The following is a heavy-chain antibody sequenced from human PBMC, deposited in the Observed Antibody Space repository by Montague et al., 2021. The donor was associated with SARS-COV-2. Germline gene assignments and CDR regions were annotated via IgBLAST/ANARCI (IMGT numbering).Heavy chain of an antibody. Sequence: SETLSLTCTVSGGSLSTYDWSWIRQPPGKGLECIGYIYYTGNTNYNPSLKSRVTISVDTSKNQFSLKLGSVTAADTAVYYCARLFGPYYYGLDVWGQGTTVTVSS. CDR3: ARLFGPYYYGLDV. J-gene: IGHJ6*02. V-gene: IGHV4-59*13. D-gene: IGHD3-10*01. CDR1: GGSLSTYD. CDR2: IYYTGNT.